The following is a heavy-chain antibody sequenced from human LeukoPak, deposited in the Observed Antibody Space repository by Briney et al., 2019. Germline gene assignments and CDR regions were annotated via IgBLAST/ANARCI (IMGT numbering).Heavy chain of an antibody. V-gene: IGHV1-18*01. D-gene: IGHD2-2*01. Sequence: ASVKVSCKASGYTFTSYGISWVRQAPGQGLEWMGWISVYNGNTNYAQKPQGRVTMTTDTSTSTAYLDLRSLRSDDTAVYYCARAEQYQLLLHWGQGTLVTVSS. CDR1: GYTFTSYG. CDR3: ARAEQYQLLLH. CDR2: ISVYNGNT. J-gene: IGHJ4*02.